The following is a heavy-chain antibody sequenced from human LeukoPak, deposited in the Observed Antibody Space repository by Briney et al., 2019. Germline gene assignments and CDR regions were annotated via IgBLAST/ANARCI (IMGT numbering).Heavy chain of an antibody. CDR1: GGTFSSYA. Sequence: SVKVSCKASGGTFSSYAISWVRQARGQGLEWMGGIIPIFGTANYAQKFQGRVTITADKSTSTAYMELSSLRSEDTAVYYCARDLGYQLLWDDWFDPWGQGTLVTVSS. D-gene: IGHD2-2*01. CDR3: ARDLGYQLLWDDWFDP. CDR2: IIPIFGTA. V-gene: IGHV1-69*06. J-gene: IGHJ5*02.